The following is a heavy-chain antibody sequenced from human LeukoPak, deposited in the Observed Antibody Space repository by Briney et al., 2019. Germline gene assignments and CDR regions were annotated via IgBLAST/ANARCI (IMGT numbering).Heavy chain of an antibody. J-gene: IGHJ6*02. CDR1: GGSFRGYY. CDR2: INHSGST. CDR3: ARGSGMDV. Sequence: SETLSLTCAVYGGSFRGYYWSWIRQPPGKGLEWIGEINHSGSTNYNPSLKSRVTISVDTSKNQFSLKLSSVTAADTAVYYCARGSGMDVWGQGTTVTVSS. V-gene: IGHV4-34*01.